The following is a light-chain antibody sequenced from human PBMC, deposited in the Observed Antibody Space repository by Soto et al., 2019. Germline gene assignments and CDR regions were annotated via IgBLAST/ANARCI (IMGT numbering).Light chain of an antibody. V-gene: IGLV2-8*01. CDR1: SSDIGASNS. CDR2: EVT. CDR3: GSKAGSNKHVV. J-gene: IGLJ2*01. Sequence: QSALTQPPSASGSPGQSVTISCAGSSSDIGASNSVSWYQQHPGKAPKLLISEVTKRPSGVPDRFSGSKSGNTASLTVSGLQEDDEADYYCGSKAGSNKHVVFGGGTKVTVL.